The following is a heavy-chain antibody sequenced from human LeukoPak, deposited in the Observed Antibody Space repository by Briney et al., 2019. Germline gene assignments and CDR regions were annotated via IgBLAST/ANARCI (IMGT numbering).Heavy chain of an antibody. V-gene: IGHV3-21*01. CDR2: VSSSSNYI. CDR3: ARGGAWQLWSLIDY. CDR1: GFTFSSYS. D-gene: IGHD5-18*01. J-gene: IGHJ4*02. Sequence: GSLRLSCAASGFTFSSYSMKWVRQAPGKGLEWVSSVSSSSNYIYYADSVKGRFTISRDNAKNSLYLQMNSLRAEDTAVYYCARGGAWQLWSLIDYWGQGTLVTVSS.